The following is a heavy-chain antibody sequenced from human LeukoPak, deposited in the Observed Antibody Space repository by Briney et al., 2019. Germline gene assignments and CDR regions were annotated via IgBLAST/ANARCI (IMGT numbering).Heavy chain of an antibody. V-gene: IGHV4-61*02. J-gene: IGHJ6*03. CDR2: IYTSGST. D-gene: IGHD3-10*01. CDR3: ARQISDYYYYYIDV. Sequence: PSQTLSLTCTVSGGSISSGSYYWRWLRQPAGKGLEWIGRIYTSGSTNYNPSLKSRVTISVDTSKNQFSLKLSSVTAADTAVYYCARQISDYYYYYIDVWGKGTTVTVSS. CDR1: GGSISSGSYY.